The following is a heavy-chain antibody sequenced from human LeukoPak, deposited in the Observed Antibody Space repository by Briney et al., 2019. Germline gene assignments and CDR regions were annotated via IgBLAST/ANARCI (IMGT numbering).Heavy chain of an antibody. Sequence: PSETLSLTCAVYGGSFSGYYWSWIRQPPGKGLEWIGEINHSGSTNYNPSLKSRVTISVEKSKNQFSLKLSSVTAADTAVYYCARGPNYYDRLVYFDNWGQGTLVTVSS. CDR1: GGSFSGYY. D-gene: IGHD3-22*01. CDR3: ARGPNYYDRLVYFDN. J-gene: IGHJ4*02. CDR2: INHSGST. V-gene: IGHV4-34*01.